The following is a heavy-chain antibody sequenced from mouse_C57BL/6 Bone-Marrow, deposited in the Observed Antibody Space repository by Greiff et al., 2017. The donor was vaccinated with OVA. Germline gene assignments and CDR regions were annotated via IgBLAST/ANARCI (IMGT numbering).Heavy chain of an antibody. V-gene: IGHV5-12*01. CDR1: GFTFSDYY. Sequence: EVHLVESGGGLVQPGGSLKLSCAASGFTFSDYYMYWVRQTPEKRLEWVAYISNGGGSTYYPDTVKGRFTISRDNAKNTLYLQMSRLKSEDTAMYYCARQGMVTRAMDYWGQGTSVTVSS. CDR3: ARQGMVTRAMDY. CDR2: ISNGGGST. D-gene: IGHD2-3*01. J-gene: IGHJ4*01.